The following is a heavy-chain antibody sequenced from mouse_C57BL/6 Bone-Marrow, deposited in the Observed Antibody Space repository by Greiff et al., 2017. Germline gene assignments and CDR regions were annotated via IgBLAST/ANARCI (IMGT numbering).Heavy chain of an antibody. J-gene: IGHJ2*01. CDR1: GFNIKDYY. V-gene: IGHV14-1*01. CDR3: ANFYFDY. CDR2: IAPEDGDT. Sequence: VQLQQSGAELVRPGASVKLSCTAPGFNIKDYYMPWVTQRPEQGLEWIGRIAPEDGDTDYAPKFQGKATMTSDTSSNTAYLQLSSLTSEGTAVYYCANFYFDYWGQGTTLTVSS.